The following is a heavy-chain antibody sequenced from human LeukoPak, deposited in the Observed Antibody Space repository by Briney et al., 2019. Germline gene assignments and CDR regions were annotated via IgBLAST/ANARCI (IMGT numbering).Heavy chain of an antibody. V-gene: IGHV4-39*07. J-gene: IGHJ4*02. CDR1: GGSIRSTSYY. D-gene: IGHD6-13*01. Sequence: SETLSLTCIVSGGSIRSTSYYWGWIRQHPGKGLDWIASMYYSGSAYYNPSLKSRVTISVDTSKNQFSLRLTSVTAADTAFYYCARVRAAAVPYYFDSWGQGTLVTVSS. CDR3: ARVRAAAVPYYFDS. CDR2: MYYSGSA.